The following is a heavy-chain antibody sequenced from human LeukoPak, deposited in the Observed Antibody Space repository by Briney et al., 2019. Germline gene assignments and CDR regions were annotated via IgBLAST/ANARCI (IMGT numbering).Heavy chain of an antibody. D-gene: IGHD4-23*01. J-gene: IGHJ4*02. CDR2: INSDGSST. CDR1: GFTFSSYG. Sequence: PGRSLRLSCAASGFTFSSYGMHWVRQAPGKGLVWVSRINSDGSSTSYADSVKGRFTISRDNAKNTLYLQMNSLRAEDTAVYYCARDSAPTVVTSYWGQGTLVTVSS. V-gene: IGHV3-74*01. CDR3: ARDSAPTVVTSY.